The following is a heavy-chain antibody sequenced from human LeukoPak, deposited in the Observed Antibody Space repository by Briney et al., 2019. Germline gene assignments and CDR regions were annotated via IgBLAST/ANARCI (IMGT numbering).Heavy chain of an antibody. J-gene: IGHJ4*02. D-gene: IGHD5-18*01. CDR1: GGSISSGDYY. CDR3: AREGNVDTAMGLFDY. V-gene: IGHV4-30-4*01. CDR2: IYYSGST. Sequence: SQTLSLTCTVSGGSISSGDYYWGWIRQPPGKGLEWIVYIYYSGSTYYNPSLKSRVTISVDTSKNQFSLKLSSVTAADTAVYYCAREGNVDTAMGLFDYWGQGTLVTVSS.